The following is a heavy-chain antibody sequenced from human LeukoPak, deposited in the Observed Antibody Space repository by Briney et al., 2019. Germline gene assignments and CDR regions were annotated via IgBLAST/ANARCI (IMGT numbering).Heavy chain of an antibody. CDR1: GDSIRNYY. CDR2: IYTSGST. D-gene: IGHD2-2*01. CDR3: AREGTYCSRTSCYDSFLDY. Sequence: SETLSLTCTVSGDSIRNYYWSWIRQPARKGLEWIGRIYTSGSTNYNPSLKSRVTMSVDTSKNQFSLRLSSVTAADTAVYYCAREGTYCSRTSCYDSFLDYWGQGTLVTVSS. V-gene: IGHV4-4*07. J-gene: IGHJ4*02.